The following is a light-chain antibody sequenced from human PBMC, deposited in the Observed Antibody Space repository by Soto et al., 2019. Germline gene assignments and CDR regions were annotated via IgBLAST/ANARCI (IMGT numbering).Light chain of an antibody. V-gene: IGLV1-40*01. CDR1: SSNIGAGYD. J-gene: IGLJ1*01. CDR3: QSYDSALSALYV. CDR2: GNS. Sequence: QSVLTQPPSVSGAQGQRVTISCTGSSSNIGAGYDVHWYQQLPGTAPKLLIYGNSNRPSGVPDRFSGSNSGTSASLAITGLQAEDEADYYCQSYDSALSALYVFGTGTKVTVL.